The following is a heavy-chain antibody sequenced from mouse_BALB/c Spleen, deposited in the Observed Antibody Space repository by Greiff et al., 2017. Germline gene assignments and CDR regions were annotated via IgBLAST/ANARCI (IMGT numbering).Heavy chain of an antibody. CDR3: AKYDYDLYYYAMDY. Sequence: EVMLVESGPGLVKPSQSLSLTCTVTGYSITSDYAWNWIRQFPGNKLEWMGYISYSGSTSYNPSLKSRISITRDTSKNQFFLQLNSVTTEDTATYYCAKYDYDLYYYAMDYWGQGTSVTVSS. J-gene: IGHJ4*01. CDR2: ISYSGST. CDR1: GYSITSDYA. V-gene: IGHV3-2*02. D-gene: IGHD2-4*01.